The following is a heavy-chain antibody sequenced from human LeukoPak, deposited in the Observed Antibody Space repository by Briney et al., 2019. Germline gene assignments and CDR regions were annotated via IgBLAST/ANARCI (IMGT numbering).Heavy chain of an antibody. Sequence: SETLSLTCTVSGGSISGFYWSWIRQPAGKGLEWIGRMYTSGTTNYNPSLKSRVTMSVDTSKNQFSLKLSSVTAADTAVYYCARARIYYGMDVWGQGTTVTVSS. CDR2: MYTSGTT. CDR1: GGSISGFY. D-gene: IGHD1-14*01. V-gene: IGHV4-4*07. J-gene: IGHJ6*02. CDR3: ARARIYYGMDV.